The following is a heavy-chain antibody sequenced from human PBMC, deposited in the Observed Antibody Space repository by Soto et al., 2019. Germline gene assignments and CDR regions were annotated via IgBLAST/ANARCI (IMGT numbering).Heavy chain of an antibody. Sequence: EVQLLESGGGSVQPGGSLSRSCAASGFTFSSYAMHWVRRPPGTGLEWVSSISGSGGTAYYADSVRGRFSISRDSLVNTLYLQMNTLRAEDTAVYYCAKGRGQNWNFDYWGQGTLVTVSP. V-gene: IGHV3-23*01. CDR3: AKGRGQNWNFDY. CDR2: ISGSGGTA. CDR1: GFTFSSYA. D-gene: IGHD1-1*01. J-gene: IGHJ4*02.